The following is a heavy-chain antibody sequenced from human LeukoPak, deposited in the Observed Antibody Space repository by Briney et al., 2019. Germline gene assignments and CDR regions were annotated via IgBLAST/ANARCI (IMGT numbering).Heavy chain of an antibody. Sequence: SETLSLTCAVYGGSFSGYYWSWIRQPPGKGLEWIGEINHSGSTNYNPSLKSRVTISVDPSKNQFSLKLSSVTAADTAVYYCAIAVTGYYDFWYWGQGTLVTVSS. CDR2: INHSGST. J-gene: IGHJ4*02. D-gene: IGHD3-3*01. CDR3: AIAVTGYYDFWY. CDR1: GGSFSGYY. V-gene: IGHV4-34*01.